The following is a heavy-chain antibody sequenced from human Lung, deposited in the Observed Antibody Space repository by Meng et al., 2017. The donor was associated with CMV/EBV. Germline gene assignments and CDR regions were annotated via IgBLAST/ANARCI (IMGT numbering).Heavy chain of an antibody. Sequence: GESLKISCAASGFTFSTYWMNWVRQAPGKGLEWVANIKQDGSEKYYVGSVEGRFTISRDNAKNSLYLQMNSLRAEDTAVYYCASSFEYWGQGTLVTFSS. D-gene: IGHD3-10*01. CDR3: ASSFEY. CDR2: IKQDGSEK. J-gene: IGHJ4*02. CDR1: GFTFSTYW. V-gene: IGHV3-7*01.